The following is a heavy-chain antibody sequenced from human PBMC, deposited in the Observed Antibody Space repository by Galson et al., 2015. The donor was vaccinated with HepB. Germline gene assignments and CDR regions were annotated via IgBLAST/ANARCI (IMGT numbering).Heavy chain of an antibody. CDR1: GSTFTSYA. Sequence: SVKVSCKASGSTFTSYAMNWVRQAPGQGLEWMGWINTNTGNPTYAQGFTGRFVFSLDTSVSTAYLQISSLKAEDTAVYYCARDYEKYDILTGYPLYWGQGTLVTVSS. D-gene: IGHD3-9*01. V-gene: IGHV7-4-1*02. J-gene: IGHJ4*02. CDR2: INTNTGNP. CDR3: ARDYEKYDILTGYPLY.